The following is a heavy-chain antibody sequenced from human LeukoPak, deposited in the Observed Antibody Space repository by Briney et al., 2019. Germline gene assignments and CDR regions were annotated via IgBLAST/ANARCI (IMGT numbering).Heavy chain of an antibody. J-gene: IGHJ4*02. CDR1: GFPFISYW. Sequence: GGSLRLSCAASGFPFISYWMSWVRQAPGKGLEGVANIKQDGSEKYYVDSVKGRFTISRDNAKNSLYLQMNSLRAEDTAVYYCARETQVYYFDYWGQGTLVTVSS. CDR2: IKQDGSEK. V-gene: IGHV3-7*03. CDR3: ARETQVYYFDY.